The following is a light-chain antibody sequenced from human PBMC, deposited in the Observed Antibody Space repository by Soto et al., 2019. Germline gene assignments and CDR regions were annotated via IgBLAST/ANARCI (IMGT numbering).Light chain of an antibody. CDR3: RRSYSTPWT. CDR1: QSISTY. V-gene: IGKV1-39*01. CDR2: AAS. J-gene: IGKJ1*01. Sequence: DIQMTQSPSSLSASVGDRVSITCRASQSISTYLNWYQQKPGKAPKLLINAASSLQSGVPSRFSGSGSGTDGTLPISSLQPEDLSTSYCRRSYSTPWTFGQGTKMEIK.